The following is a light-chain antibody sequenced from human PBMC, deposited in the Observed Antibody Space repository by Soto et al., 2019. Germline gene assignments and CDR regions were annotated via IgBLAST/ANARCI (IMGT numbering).Light chain of an antibody. V-gene: IGKV3-15*01. J-gene: IGKJ1*01. CDR1: QFVSSN. CDR3: QQYSDWPPWT. Sequence: EIVMTQSPATLSVSPGDGATLSCRASQFVSSNVAWYQQKPGQAPRLLIYGASTRATGVPARFSGSESGTEFTLTISSLQSEDFAVYYCQQYSDWPPWTFGQGTKVEIK. CDR2: GAS.